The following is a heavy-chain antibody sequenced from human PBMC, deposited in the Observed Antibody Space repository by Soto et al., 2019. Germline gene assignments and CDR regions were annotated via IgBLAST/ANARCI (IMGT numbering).Heavy chain of an antibody. Sequence: ASVKVSCKTSGYSFTSYFIHWVRQAPGQGLEWMGIINPSGGSTNYAQKLQGRVSMTRDRSTSTVHMELSSLRSDDTAMYYCARGYGNYDSRGYYAYWGQGTLVTVSS. J-gene: IGHJ4*02. CDR3: ARGYGNYDSRGYYAY. D-gene: IGHD3-22*01. CDR2: INPSGGST. V-gene: IGHV1-46*01. CDR1: GYSFTSYF.